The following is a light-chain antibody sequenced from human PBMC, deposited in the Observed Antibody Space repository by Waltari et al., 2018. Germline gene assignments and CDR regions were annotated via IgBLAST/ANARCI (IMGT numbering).Light chain of an antibody. J-gene: IGKJ1*01. V-gene: IGKV3-15*01. CDR1: ERVASN. Sequence: EIVLTQSPPTLSLSPGERATLSCRASERVASNLAWYQQRPGQAPRLLIFHASTRATGIPAKLSGSGSGTEFPLTISSLQSEDFAVYFCQQYNNWPPSTFGQGTKVEIK. CDR3: QQYNNWPPST. CDR2: HAS.